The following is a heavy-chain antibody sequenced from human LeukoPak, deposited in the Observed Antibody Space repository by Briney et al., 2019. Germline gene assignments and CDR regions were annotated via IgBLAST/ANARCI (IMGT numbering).Heavy chain of an antibody. CDR2: IYSGGST. CDR1: GFTFSSYA. Sequence: GSLRLSCAASGFTFSSYAMTWVRQAPGKGLEWVSVIYSGGSTYYADSVKGRFTISRDNSKNTLFLRMNSLRAEDTAIYYCAKVAFRSSSYISGIEYWGQGTLVTVSS. V-gene: IGHV3-23*03. CDR3: AKVAFRSSSYISGIEY. D-gene: IGHD6-6*01. J-gene: IGHJ4*02.